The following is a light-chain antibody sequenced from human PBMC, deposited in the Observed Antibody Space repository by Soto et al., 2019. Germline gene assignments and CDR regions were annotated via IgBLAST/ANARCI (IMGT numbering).Light chain of an antibody. CDR3: QYQGT. CDR1: QSVGRRY. Sequence: IVLTQSQGTLSLSPGDRATLSCRASQSVGRRYLAWYQQKPGQAPMLLIYDTSERASDIPDRFSGSGSGTDFTLTISRLVPEEFAVYYCQYQGTFGGGTKVEIK. CDR2: DTS. V-gene: IGKV3-20*01. J-gene: IGKJ4*01.